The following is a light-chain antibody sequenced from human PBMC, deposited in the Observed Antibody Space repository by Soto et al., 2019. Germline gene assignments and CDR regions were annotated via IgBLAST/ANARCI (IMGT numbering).Light chain of an antibody. J-gene: IGKJ5*01. CDR3: QQRSNWPPST. V-gene: IGKV3-11*01. CDR1: QSVSNY. CDR2: DAS. Sequence: EIVLTQSPATLSLSPGERATLSCRASQSVSNYLAWYQQKPGQAPRLLIYDASNRATGIPARFSGSGSGTDFTLTISSLEPEDFAIYYCQQRSNWPPSTFGQGTRLEIK.